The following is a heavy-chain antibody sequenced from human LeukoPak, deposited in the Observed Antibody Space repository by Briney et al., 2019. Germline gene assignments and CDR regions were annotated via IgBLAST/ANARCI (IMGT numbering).Heavy chain of an antibody. CDR1: GFTFSTYS. D-gene: IGHD4-17*01. V-gene: IGHV3-21*01. CDR3: AGINDYGDPTGAFDI. CDR2: ISSSSSYI. J-gene: IGHJ3*02. Sequence: GGSLRLSCAASGFTFSTYSMNWVRQAPGKGLEWVSSISSSSSYIHYADSVKGRFTISRDNAKNSLFLQMNSLRAEDTAVYYCAGINDYGDPTGAFDIWGQGTMVTVSS.